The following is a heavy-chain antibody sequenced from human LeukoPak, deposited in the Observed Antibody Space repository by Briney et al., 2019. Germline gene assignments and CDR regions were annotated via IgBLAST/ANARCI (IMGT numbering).Heavy chain of an antibody. D-gene: IGHD2-2*02. CDR1: GGTFSSYA. V-gene: IGHV1-69*13. Sequence: ASVKVSCKASGGTFSSYAISWVRQAPGQGLEWMGGIIPIFGTANYAQKFQGRVTITADESTSTAYMELSSLRSEDTAVYYCARGGHLEICSSTSCYTGNFDYWGQGTLVTVSS. J-gene: IGHJ4*02. CDR3: ARGGHLEICSSTSCYTGNFDY. CDR2: IIPIFGTA.